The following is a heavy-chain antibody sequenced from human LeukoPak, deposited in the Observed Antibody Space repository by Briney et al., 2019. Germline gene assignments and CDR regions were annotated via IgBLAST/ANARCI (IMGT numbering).Heavy chain of an antibody. CDR3: AKGSLVGATTPFDY. CDR1: GFTFSSYG. J-gene: IGHJ4*02. D-gene: IGHD1-26*01. V-gene: IGHV3-33*06. Sequence: PGGSLRLSCAASGFTFSSYGMHWVRQAPGKGLELVAVIWYDGSNKYYADSVKGRFTISRDNSKNTLYLQMNSLRAEGTAVYYCAKGSLVGATTPFDYWGQGTLVTVSS. CDR2: IWYDGSNK.